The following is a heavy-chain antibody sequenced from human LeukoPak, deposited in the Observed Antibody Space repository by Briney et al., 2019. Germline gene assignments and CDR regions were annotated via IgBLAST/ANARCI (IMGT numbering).Heavy chain of an antibody. CDR1: GGTFSSYA. V-gene: IGHV1-69*06. Sequence: GASVKVSCKASGGTFSSYAISWVRQAPGQGLEWMGGIIPIFGTANYAQKFQGRVTITADKSTSTAYMELSSLRSEDTAVYYCARHVDTAMDPDAFDIWGQGTMVTVSS. CDR3: ARHVDTAMDPDAFDI. J-gene: IGHJ3*02. D-gene: IGHD5-18*01. CDR2: IIPIFGTA.